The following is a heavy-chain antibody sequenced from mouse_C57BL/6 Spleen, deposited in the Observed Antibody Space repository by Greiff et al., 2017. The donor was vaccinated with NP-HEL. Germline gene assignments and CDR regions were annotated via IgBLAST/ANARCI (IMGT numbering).Heavy chain of an antibody. D-gene: IGHD2-3*01. CDR2: IYPRSGNT. V-gene: IGHV1-81*01. CDR3: ARERDGRSVVDY. CDR1: GYTFTSYG. Sequence: QVQLQQSGAELARPGASVKLSCKASGYTFTSYGISWVKQRPGQGLEWIGEIYPRSGNTYYNEKFKGKATLTADKSSSTAYMELRSLTSEDSAVYFCARERDGRSVVDYWGQGTTLTVSS. J-gene: IGHJ2*01.